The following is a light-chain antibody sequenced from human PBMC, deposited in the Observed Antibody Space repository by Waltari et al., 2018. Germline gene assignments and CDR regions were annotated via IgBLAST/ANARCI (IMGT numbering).Light chain of an antibody. CDR1: QSVYSN. Sequence: EMVMTQSPATLSVSPGERATLPCRASQSVYSNLAWYQQKPGQAPRLLIYDASTRATGIPARFTGSGSGTEFTLTISSLQSEDSAVYSCQQYNRWPPITFGQGTRLEIK. CDR3: QQYNRWPPIT. CDR2: DAS. J-gene: IGKJ5*01. V-gene: IGKV3D-15*01.